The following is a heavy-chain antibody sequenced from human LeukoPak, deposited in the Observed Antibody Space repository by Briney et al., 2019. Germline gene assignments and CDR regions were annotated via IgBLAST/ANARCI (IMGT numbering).Heavy chain of an antibody. V-gene: IGHV3-23*01. CDR1: EFTFSSYW. J-gene: IGHJ4*02. Sequence: PGGSLRLSCAASEFTFSSYWMSWVRQAPGKGLEWVSAISGSGGSTYYADSVKGRFTISRDNSKNTLYLQMNSLRAEDTAVYYCAKAFVGAWDYWGQGTLVTVSS. D-gene: IGHD1-26*01. CDR2: ISGSGGST. CDR3: AKAFVGAWDY.